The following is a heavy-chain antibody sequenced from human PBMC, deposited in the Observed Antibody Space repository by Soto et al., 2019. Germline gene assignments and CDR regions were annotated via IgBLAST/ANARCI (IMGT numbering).Heavy chain of an antibody. CDR3: ARERGIAAAGNGWFDP. V-gene: IGHV1-69*06. J-gene: IGHJ5*02. CDR2: IIPIFGTA. D-gene: IGHD6-13*01. CDR1: GCTSSSYA. Sequence: SVTVSCKASGCTSSSYAISWVRQAPGQGLEWMGGIIPIFGTANYAQKFQGGVTITADKSTSTAYMELSSLRSEDTAVYYCARERGIAAAGNGWFDPWGQGTLVTVSS.